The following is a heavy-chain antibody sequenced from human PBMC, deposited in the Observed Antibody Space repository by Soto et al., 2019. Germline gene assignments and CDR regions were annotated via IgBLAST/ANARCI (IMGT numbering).Heavy chain of an antibody. CDR1: GYTFTSYG. CDR2: ISVKNGNT. V-gene: IGHV1-18*01. CDR3: ARGPITGTNWFDP. J-gene: IGHJ5*02. D-gene: IGHD1-7*01. Sequence: GASVKVSCKASGYTFTSYGVSWVRQAPGQGLEWMGWISVKNGNTNYGQKFQGRVTMTTDTSTSTAYMESRSLRSDDTAVYYCARGPITGTNWFDPWGQGTLVTVSS.